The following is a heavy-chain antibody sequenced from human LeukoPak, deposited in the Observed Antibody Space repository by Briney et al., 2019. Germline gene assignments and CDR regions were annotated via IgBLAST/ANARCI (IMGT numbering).Heavy chain of an antibody. CDR1: GGSISSSSYY. Sequence: PSETLSLTCTVSGGSISSSSYYWGWICQPPGKGLEWIGSIYYSGSTYYNPSLKSRVTRSVDRSKNQFSLKLSSVTAADTAVYYCAREPPGYSSGWAYWGQGTLVTVSS. CDR3: AREPPGYSSGWAY. D-gene: IGHD6-19*01. CDR2: IYYSGST. J-gene: IGHJ4*02. V-gene: IGHV4-39*07.